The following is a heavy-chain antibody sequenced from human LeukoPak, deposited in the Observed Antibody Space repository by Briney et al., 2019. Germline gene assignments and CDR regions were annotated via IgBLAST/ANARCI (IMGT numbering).Heavy chain of an antibody. Sequence: NPSETLSLTCAVYGGSFSGYYWSWIRQPPGKGLEWIGEINHSGSTNYNPSLKSRVTISVDTSKNQFSLKLSSVTAADTAVYYCARRRLTHSRFGQDYWGQGTLVTVSP. J-gene: IGHJ4*02. V-gene: IGHV4-34*01. CDR2: INHSGST. CDR1: GGSFSGYY. D-gene: IGHD3-10*01. CDR3: ARRRLTHSRFGQDY.